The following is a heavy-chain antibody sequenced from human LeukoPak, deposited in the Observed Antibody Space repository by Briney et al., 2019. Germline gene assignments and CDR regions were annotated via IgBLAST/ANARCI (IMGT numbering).Heavy chain of an antibody. CDR1: GYTFTSYD. Sequence: GASVTVSCKASGYTFTSYDINWVRQATGQGLEWMGWMNPNSGNTGYAQKFQGRVTMTRNTSISTAYMELRRLRSEDTAVYYCARVGFGAMIVVVSYYYYMDVWGKGTTVTVSS. V-gene: IGHV1-8*01. CDR2: MNPNSGNT. CDR3: ARVGFGAMIVVVSYYYYMDV. D-gene: IGHD3-22*01. J-gene: IGHJ6*03.